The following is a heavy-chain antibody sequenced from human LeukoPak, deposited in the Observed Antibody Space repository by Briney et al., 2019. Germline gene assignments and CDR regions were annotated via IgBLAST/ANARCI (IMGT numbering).Heavy chain of an antibody. D-gene: IGHD6-13*01. V-gene: IGHV3-66*02. Sequence: GGSLRLSCAASGFTVSSNYMSWVRQAPGKGLEWVSVIYSGGSTYYADSAKGRFTISRDNSKNTLYRQMNSLRAEDTAVYYCARDASGARIAGYWGQGTLVTVSS. CDR1: GFTVSSNY. J-gene: IGHJ4*02. CDR2: IYSGGST. CDR3: ARDASGARIAGY.